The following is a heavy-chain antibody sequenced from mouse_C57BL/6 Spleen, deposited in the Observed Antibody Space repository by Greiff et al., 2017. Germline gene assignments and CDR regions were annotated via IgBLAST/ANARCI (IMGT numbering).Heavy chain of an antibody. D-gene: IGHD1-1*01. Sequence: EVKLVESEGGLVQPGSSMKLSCTASGFTFSDYYMAWVRQVPEKGLEWVANINYDGSSTYYLDSLKSRFIISRDNEKNILYLQMSSLKSEDTATYYCARADYYYGSSYVFAYWGQGTLVTVSA. CDR3: ARADYYYGSSYVFAY. CDR2: INYDGSST. V-gene: IGHV5-16*01. CDR1: GFTFSDYY. J-gene: IGHJ3*01.